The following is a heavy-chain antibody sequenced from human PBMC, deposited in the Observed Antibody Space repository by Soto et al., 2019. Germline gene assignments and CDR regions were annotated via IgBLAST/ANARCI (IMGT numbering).Heavy chain of an antibody. CDR2: INHSGST. CDR3: ARVFEWLVDY. CDR1: GGSFIGYY. D-gene: IGHD6-19*01. J-gene: IGHJ4*02. V-gene: IGHV4-34*01. Sequence: SETLSLTCAVYGGSFIGYYWSWIRQPPGKGLEWIGEINHSGSTNYNPSLKSRVTISVDTSKNQFSLKLSSVTAADTAVYYCARVFEWLVDYWGQGTLVTGSS.